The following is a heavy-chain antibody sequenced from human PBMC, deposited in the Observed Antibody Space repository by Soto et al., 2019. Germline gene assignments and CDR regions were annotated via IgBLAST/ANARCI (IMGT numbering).Heavy chain of an antibody. J-gene: IGHJ4*02. CDR2: IYYSGST. D-gene: IGHD5-18*01. V-gene: IGHV4-39*01. CDR1: GGSISSNNYY. CDR3: ARIIYSYGPDYYFDY. Sequence: SETLSLTCTVSGGSISSNNYYWGWIRQPPGKGLEWIGSIYYSGSTYYNPSLKSRLTISLDTPKNQFSLKLNSVTAADTALYYCARIIYSYGPDYYFDYWGQGTLVTVSS.